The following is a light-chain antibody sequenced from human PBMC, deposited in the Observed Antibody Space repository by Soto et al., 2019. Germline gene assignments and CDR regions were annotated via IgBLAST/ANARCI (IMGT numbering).Light chain of an antibody. Sequence: EIVLTQSPVTLSLSPGERATLSCRASQSVSANNLAWYQQKAGQAPRLLIYSASSRATGIPDRFSGSGSGTDFTLTISRLEPEDLAVYYCQQYGSSPRTFGRGTKVDIK. CDR2: SAS. CDR3: QQYGSSPRT. J-gene: IGKJ1*01. CDR1: QSVSANN. V-gene: IGKV3-20*01.